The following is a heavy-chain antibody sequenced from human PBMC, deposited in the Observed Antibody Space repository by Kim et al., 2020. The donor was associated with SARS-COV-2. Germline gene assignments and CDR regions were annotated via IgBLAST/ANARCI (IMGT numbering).Heavy chain of an antibody. V-gene: IGHV3-23*01. CDR3: AKVGATRYYYYYHMDV. Sequence: SVKGRFTISGDSSKNTLYLQMNSLRAEDTAVYYCAKVGATRYYYYYHMDVWGKGTTVSVSS. D-gene: IGHD1-26*01. J-gene: IGHJ6*03.